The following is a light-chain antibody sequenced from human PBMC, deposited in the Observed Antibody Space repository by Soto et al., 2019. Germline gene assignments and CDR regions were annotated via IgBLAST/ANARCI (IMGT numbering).Light chain of an antibody. CDR3: QQYGSSGT. V-gene: IGKV3-20*01. CDR1: QSVSNNY. CDR2: GAS. Sequence: RASQSVSNNYLAWYQQKPGQAPRLLIYGASNRATGIPDRFSGSGSGTDFTLTISRLEPEDFAVYYCQQYGSSGTFGQGTKVDIK. J-gene: IGKJ1*01.